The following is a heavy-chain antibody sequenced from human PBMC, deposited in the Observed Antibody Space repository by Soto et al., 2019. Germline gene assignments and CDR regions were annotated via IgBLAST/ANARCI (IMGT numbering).Heavy chain of an antibody. CDR3: TRGLHGDTDLAIDSNWFDP. Sequence: GWSLRLSFPASGFTFGACAMSWFPQGPWKGPKWVGFIRTKAYGGTTEYAASVKGRFTISRDNSKSIAYLQMNSLKTEDAAVYYCTRGLHGDTDLAIDSNWFDPWGQGTLVTVSS. V-gene: IGHV3-49*03. J-gene: IGHJ5*02. CDR1: GFTFGACA. CDR2: IRTKAYGGTT. D-gene: IGHD5-18*01.